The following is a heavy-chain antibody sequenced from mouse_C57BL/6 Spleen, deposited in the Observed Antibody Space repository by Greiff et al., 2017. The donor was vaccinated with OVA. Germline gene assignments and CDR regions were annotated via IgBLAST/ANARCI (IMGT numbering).Heavy chain of an antibody. CDR3: ASYYGSSYGYFDV. CDR1: GYTFTSYW. CDR2: IHPTSGST. J-gene: IGHJ1*03. Sequence: QVQLQQPGAELVKPGASVKLSCKASGYTFTSYWMHWVKQRPGQGLEWIGMIHPTSGSTNYNEKFKSKATLTVDKSSSTAYMQLSSLTSEDSAVYYCASYYGSSYGYFDVWGTGTTVTVSS. D-gene: IGHD1-1*01. V-gene: IGHV1-64*01.